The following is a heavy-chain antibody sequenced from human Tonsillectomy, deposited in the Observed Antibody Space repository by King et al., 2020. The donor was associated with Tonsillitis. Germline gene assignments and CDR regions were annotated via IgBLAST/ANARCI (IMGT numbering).Heavy chain of an antibody. Sequence: QLQESGPGLVKPSETLSLTCTVSGGSISSHYWSWIRQPPGKGLEWIGYIYYSGSTNYNPSLKSRVTISLDTSKNQFSLKLSSVTAADTAVYYCARHDYSNYESGFDYWGQGTLVTVSS. CDR1: GGSISSHY. CDR2: IYYSGST. J-gene: IGHJ4*02. V-gene: IGHV4-59*08. D-gene: IGHD4-11*01. CDR3: ARHDYSNYESGFDY.